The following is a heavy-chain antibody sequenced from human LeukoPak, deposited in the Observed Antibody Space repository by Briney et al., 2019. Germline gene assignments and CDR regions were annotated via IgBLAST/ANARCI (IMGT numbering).Heavy chain of an antibody. Sequence: ASVKVSCKASGYTFTSNYIHWVRQAPGQGLEWMGMIYPRDGSTSYAQKFQGRVTVTRDASTSTVHMELSGLRSEDTAVYYCARDQEGFDYWGQGTLVTVSS. CDR2: IYPRDGST. CDR1: GYTFTSNY. V-gene: IGHV1-46*01. CDR3: ARDQEGFDY. J-gene: IGHJ4*02.